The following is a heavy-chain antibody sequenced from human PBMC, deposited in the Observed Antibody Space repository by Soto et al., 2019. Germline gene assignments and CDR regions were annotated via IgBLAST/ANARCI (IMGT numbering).Heavy chain of an antibody. V-gene: IGHV3-23*01. CDR2: ISGSGGST. CDR1: GFTFSSYA. J-gene: IGHJ4*02. D-gene: IGHD3-22*01. Sequence: EVQLLESGGGLVQPGGSLRLSCAASGFTFSSYAMSWVRQAPGKGLEWVSAISGSGGSTYYADSVKGRFTISRDNSKNTLYLQMNSLRAEDRAVYYCAKGYDSSGYYGYLDYWGQGTLVTVSS. CDR3: AKGYDSSGYYGYLDY.